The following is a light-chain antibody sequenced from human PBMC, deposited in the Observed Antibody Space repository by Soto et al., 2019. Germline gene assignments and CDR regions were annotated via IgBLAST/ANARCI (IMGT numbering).Light chain of an antibody. V-gene: IGLV2-8*01. CDR3: SSFVGAPVI. J-gene: IGLJ2*01. CDR2: EVN. CDR1: STDVGEYNY. Sequence: QSVLTQPTSASGSPGQSVTIPCAGTSTDVGEYNYVSWYQQHPGKVPKLIIFEVNKRPSGVPDRFSGSKSGDTASMTVSGLQAEDEADYYCSSFVGAPVIFGGGTKLTVL.